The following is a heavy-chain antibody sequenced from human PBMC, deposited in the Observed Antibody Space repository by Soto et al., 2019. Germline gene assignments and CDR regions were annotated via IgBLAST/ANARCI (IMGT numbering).Heavy chain of an antibody. V-gene: IGHV4-30-2*01. CDR2: IYHSGST. J-gene: IGHJ4*02. D-gene: IGHD6-19*01. CDR3: ARQMTTGWYPFDY. CDR1: GGSISSGGYS. Sequence: PSETLSLTCAVSGGSISSGGYSWSWIRQPPGRGLEWIGYIYHSGSTYYNPSLKSRVTISVDNSISTAYLQWRSLKASDTAMYYCARQMTTGWYPFDYWGQGTLVTVSS.